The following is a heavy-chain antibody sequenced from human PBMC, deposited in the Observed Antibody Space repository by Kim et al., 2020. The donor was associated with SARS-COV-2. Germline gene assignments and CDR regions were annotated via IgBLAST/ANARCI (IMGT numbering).Heavy chain of an antibody. CDR2: IYHSGST. CDR3: ARAPGSALLRAYYHYGMDV. V-gene: IGHV4-4*02. CDR1: GGSISNSNW. Sequence: SETLSLTCAVSGGSISNSNWWCWVRQPPGKGLEWIGEIYHSGSTNYNPSLKSRVTISVDKSKNQFSLKLSTVTAADTAVYYCARAPGSALLRAYYHYGMDVWGQGTPVTVSS. J-gene: IGHJ6*02. D-gene: IGHD6-25*01.